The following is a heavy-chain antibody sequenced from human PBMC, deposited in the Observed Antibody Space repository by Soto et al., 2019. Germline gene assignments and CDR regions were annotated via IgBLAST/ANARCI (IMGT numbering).Heavy chain of an antibody. D-gene: IGHD5-18*01. J-gene: IGHJ3*02. CDR2: INAGNGNT. CDR3: ARESSADIAMVRAFDI. V-gene: IGHV1-3*01. Sequence: QVQLVQSGAEVKKPGASVKVSCKASGYTFTSYAMHWVRQAPGQRLEWMGWINAGNGNTKYSQKFQGRVTITRDTSASTAYMELSSLRSEDTAVYYCARESSADIAMVRAFDIWGQGTMVTVSS. CDR1: GYTFTSYA.